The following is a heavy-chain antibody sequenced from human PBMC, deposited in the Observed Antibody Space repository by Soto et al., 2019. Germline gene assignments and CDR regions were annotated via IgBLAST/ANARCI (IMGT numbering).Heavy chain of an antibody. D-gene: IGHD6-19*01. Sequence: PGGSLRLSCAASGFTFSSYAMSWVRQAPGKGLEWVSAISGSGGSTYYADSVKGRFTISRDNSKNTLYLQMNSLRAEDTAVYYCAAQEGVAVAANVFDYWGQGTLVTVSS. CDR1: GFTFSSYA. J-gene: IGHJ4*02. CDR2: ISGSGGST. V-gene: IGHV3-23*01. CDR3: AAQEGVAVAANVFDY.